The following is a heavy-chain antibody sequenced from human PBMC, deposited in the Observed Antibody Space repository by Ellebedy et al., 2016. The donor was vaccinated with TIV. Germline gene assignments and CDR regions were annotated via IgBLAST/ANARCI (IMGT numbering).Heavy chain of an antibody. CDR1: GYTLTELS. Sequence: ASVKVSCXVSGYTLTELSMHWVRQAPGKGFEWMGGFDPEDGETIYAQKFQGRVTMTEDTSTDTAYMELSSLRSEDTAVYYCATTWTQITYYYDSGRYYGMDVWGQGTTVTVSS. J-gene: IGHJ6*02. CDR2: FDPEDGET. CDR3: ATTWTQITYYYDSGRYYGMDV. D-gene: IGHD3-22*01. V-gene: IGHV1-24*01.